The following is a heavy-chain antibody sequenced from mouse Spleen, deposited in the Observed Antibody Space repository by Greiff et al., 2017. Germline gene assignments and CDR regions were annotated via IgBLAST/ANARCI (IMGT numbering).Heavy chain of an antibody. Sequence: EVQGVESGGGLVKPGGSLKLSCAASGFTFSDYGMHWVRQAPEKGLEWVAYISSGSSTIYYADTVKGRFTISRDNAKNTLFLQMTSLRSEDTAMYYCARKDYYDGVRYWYFDVWGAGTTVTVSS. V-gene: IGHV5-17*01. CDR1: GFTFSDYG. CDR3: ARKDYYDGVRYWYFDV. D-gene: IGHD1-1*01. CDR2: ISSGSSTI. J-gene: IGHJ1*01.